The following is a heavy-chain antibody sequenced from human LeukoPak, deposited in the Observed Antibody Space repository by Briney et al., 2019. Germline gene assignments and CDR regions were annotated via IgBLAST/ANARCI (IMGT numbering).Heavy chain of an antibody. CDR3: AKEYYGGWGDD. CDR2: ISGRGTNT. Sequence: GGSLRLSCAASGFTFSSSAMTWVRQAPGQGLEWVSSISGRGTNTYYADSVKGRFTISRDNSKSTLYLQVNSLRAEDTALYYCAKEYYGGWGDDWGQGTLVTVSS. J-gene: IGHJ4*02. V-gene: IGHV3-23*01. CDR1: GFTFSSSA. D-gene: IGHD4-23*01.